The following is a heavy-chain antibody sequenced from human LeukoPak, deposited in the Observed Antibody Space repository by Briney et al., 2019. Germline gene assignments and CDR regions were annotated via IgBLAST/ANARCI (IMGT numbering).Heavy chain of an antibody. Sequence: GGSLRLSCGAPGFTFTTFGMHSARDAPGKRLERGALIQYDTGNKYYADSVKGRLTVSRDNSRNALYLQMNSQRAVDTAVYYCASPGLTALTTLGAEYFQHWGQGTLVTVSS. CDR1: GFTFTTFG. V-gene: IGHV3-30*19. CDR2: IQYDTGNK. CDR3: ASPGLTALTTLGAEYFQH. D-gene: IGHD4-17*01. J-gene: IGHJ1*01.